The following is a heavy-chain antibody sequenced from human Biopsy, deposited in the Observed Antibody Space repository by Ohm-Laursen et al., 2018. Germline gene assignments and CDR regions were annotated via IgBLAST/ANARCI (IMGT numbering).Heavy chain of an antibody. V-gene: IGHV3-30*18. CDR3: AKDRYNYTPIGGFSMDV. Sequence: SLRLSCSASGFTFNSYGMQWVRQAPGKGLEWVAFIFYDGSNTYYADSVKGRFTISRDNSRDTLYLQMSSLRAEDTAVYYCAKDRYNYTPIGGFSMDVWGQGTTVTVSS. CDR1: GFTFNSYG. J-gene: IGHJ6*02. CDR2: IFYDGSNT. D-gene: IGHD5-18*01.